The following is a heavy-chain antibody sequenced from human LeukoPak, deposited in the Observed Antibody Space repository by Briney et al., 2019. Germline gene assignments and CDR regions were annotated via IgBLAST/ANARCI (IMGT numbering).Heavy chain of an antibody. J-gene: IGHJ4*02. Sequence: SETLSLTCTVSGGPISNYWGSWIRQPPGKGLEWIGYVFDSGGTDYNPSLKSRVTISVDTFKKQFSLKLSSVTAADTAVYYCARGYSSNWNYFAYSGQGTLVTVSS. CDR3: ARGYSSNWNYFAY. V-gene: IGHV4-59*01. D-gene: IGHD6-13*01. CDR2: VFDSGGT. CDR1: GGPISNYW.